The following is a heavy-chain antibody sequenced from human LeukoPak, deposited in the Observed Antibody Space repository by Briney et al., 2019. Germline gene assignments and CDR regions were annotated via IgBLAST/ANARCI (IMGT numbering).Heavy chain of an antibody. J-gene: IGHJ6*02. Sequence: GGSLRLSCAASGFTLSDSCMSWVRQAPGKGLEWVANMNQDGSAKGYVDSVKGRFTISRDNARNSLYLQMSSLRPEDTAVYYCATYTHWVAGDVWGQGTTVTVSS. CDR2: MNQDGSAK. D-gene: IGHD3-16*01. CDR3: ATYTHWVAGDV. V-gene: IGHV3-7*01. CDR1: GFTLSDSC.